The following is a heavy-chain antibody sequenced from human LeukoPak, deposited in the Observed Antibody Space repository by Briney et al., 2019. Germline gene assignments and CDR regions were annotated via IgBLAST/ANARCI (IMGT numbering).Heavy chain of an antibody. D-gene: IGHD5-24*01. J-gene: IGHJ4*02. CDR2: ISYDGSNK. V-gene: IGHV3-30-3*01. CDR1: GFTFSSYA. Sequence: GRSLRLSCAASGFTFSSYAMHWVRQAPGKGLEWVAVISYDGSNKYYADSVKGRFTISRDNSKNTLYLQMNSLRAEDTAVYYCARGRGGDGYNWLCYFDYWGQGTLVTVSS. CDR3: ARGRGGDGYNWLCYFDY.